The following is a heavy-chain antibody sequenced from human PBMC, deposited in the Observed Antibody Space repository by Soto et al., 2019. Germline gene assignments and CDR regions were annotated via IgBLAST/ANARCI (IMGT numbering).Heavy chain of an antibody. J-gene: IGHJ6*02. CDR1: GSSISSSSYY. V-gene: IGHV4-39*01. CDR3: ARRLYYDSSGFVGGGMDV. Sequence: PSETLSLTSTVSGSSISSSSYYWGWIRQPPGKGLEWIGSIYYSGSTYYNPSLKSRVTISVDTSKNQFSLKLSSVTAADTAVYYCARRLYYDSSGFVGGGMDVWGQGTTVS. D-gene: IGHD3-22*01. CDR2: IYYSGST.